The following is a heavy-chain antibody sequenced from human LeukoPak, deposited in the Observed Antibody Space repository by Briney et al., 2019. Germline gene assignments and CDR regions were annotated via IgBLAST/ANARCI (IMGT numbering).Heavy chain of an antibody. CDR2: ISYSGPT. Sequence: SETLSLTCTVSGGSISSSNYYWGWIRQPPGMGLEWIGSISYSGPTYYIRSLKSRVTISLDTSKNQFSLEVTSVTAADTAVYFCARRPKSGWWIDSWGQGPPVTVSS. J-gene: IGHJ5*01. V-gene: IGHV4-39*01. CDR3: ARRPKSGWWIDS. D-gene: IGHD6-19*01. CDR1: GGSISSSNYY.